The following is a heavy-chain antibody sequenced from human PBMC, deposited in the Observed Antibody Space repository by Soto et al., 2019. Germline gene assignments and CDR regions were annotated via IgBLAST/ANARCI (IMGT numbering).Heavy chain of an antibody. D-gene: IGHD3-9*01. CDR1: GFTFSSYW. V-gene: IGHV3-74*01. J-gene: IGHJ6*02. Sequence: GGSLRLSCAASGFTFSSYWMHWVRQAPGKGLVWVSRINSDGSSTSYADSVKGRFTISRDNAKNTLYLQMNSLRAEDTAVYYCARGTHYDILTESLGMDVWGQGTTVTVSS. CDR3: ARGTHYDILTESLGMDV. CDR2: INSDGSST.